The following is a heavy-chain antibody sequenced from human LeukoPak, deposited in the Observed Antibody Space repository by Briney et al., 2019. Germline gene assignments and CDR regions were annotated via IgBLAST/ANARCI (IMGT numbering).Heavy chain of an antibody. J-gene: IGHJ4*02. CDR1: GYTFTSYG. CDR3: ARSIPEPAVAVPPLDY. V-gene: IGHV1-18*01. CDR2: ISAYNGNT. D-gene: IGHD6-19*01. Sequence: GASVKVSCKASGYTFTSYGISWVRQAPGQGLEWMGWISAYNGNTNYAQKLQGRVTMTTDTSTSTAYMELRSLRSDDTAVYYCARSIPEPAVAVPPLDYWGQGTLVTVSS.